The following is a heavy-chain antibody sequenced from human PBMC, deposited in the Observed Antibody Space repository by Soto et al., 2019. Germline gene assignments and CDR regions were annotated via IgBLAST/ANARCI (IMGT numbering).Heavy chain of an antibody. V-gene: IGHV4-61*01. Sequence: SETLSLTCTVSGGSVSSGSYYWSWIRQPPGKGLEWIGYIYYSGSTNYNPSLKSRVTISVDTSKNQFSLKLSSVTAADTAVYYCARVRNREWLPFDYWGQGTLVTVSS. J-gene: IGHJ4*02. CDR2: IYYSGST. CDR3: ARVRNREWLPFDY. CDR1: GGSVSSGSYY. D-gene: IGHD3-3*01.